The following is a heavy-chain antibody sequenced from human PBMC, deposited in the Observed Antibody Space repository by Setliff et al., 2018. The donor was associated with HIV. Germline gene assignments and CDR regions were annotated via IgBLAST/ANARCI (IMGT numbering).Heavy chain of an antibody. V-gene: IGHV1-69*13. J-gene: IGHJ6*03. D-gene: IGHD3-9*01. CDR2: IIPIFGTT. CDR3: ARAVVPTYYDVLTGYVYYMDV. CDR1: GGRFSNYG. Sequence: SVKVSCKASGGRFSNYGISWVRQAPGQGLEWMGGIIPIFGTTNYAQMFQGRVTMTADESTSTAYMELSSLRSEDTAVYYCARAVVPTYYDVLTGYVYYMDVWGKGTTVT.